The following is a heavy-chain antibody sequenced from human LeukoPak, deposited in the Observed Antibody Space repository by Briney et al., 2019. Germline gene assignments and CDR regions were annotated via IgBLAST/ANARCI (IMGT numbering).Heavy chain of an antibody. CDR2: ISSSGSTI. V-gene: IGHV3-48*03. Sequence: GGSLRLSCAASGFTFSSYEMNWVRQAPGKGLEWVSYISSSGSTIYYADSVKGRFTISRDNAKNSLYLQMNSLRAEDTAVYYCARSYDYVWGSYRYMSAFDIWGQGTMVTVSS. J-gene: IGHJ3*02. CDR3: ARSYDYVWGSYRYMSAFDI. CDR1: GFTFSSYE. D-gene: IGHD3-16*02.